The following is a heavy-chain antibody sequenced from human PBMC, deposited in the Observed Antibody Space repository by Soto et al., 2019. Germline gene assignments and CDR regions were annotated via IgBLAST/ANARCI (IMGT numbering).Heavy chain of an antibody. Sequence: QVHLVQSGAEVRKPGASVKVSCKASGYTFSSYAMHWVRQAPGQRLEWMGWINAGYGNTKSSQKFQDRVTISRDTSASTACMELTILRSEDTAVYYCARDTGDGTFDFWGQGTLVTVSS. V-gene: IGHV1-3*01. CDR3: ARDTGDGTFDF. CDR1: GYTFSSYA. J-gene: IGHJ4*02. CDR2: INAGYGNT. D-gene: IGHD7-27*01.